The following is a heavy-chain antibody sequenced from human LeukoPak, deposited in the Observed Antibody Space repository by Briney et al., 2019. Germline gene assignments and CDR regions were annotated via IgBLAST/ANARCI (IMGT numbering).Heavy chain of an antibody. Sequence: ASVKVSCKASGYTFTAYYMHWVRQAPGQGLEWMGWINPNSGGTNYAQKFQGRVTMTRDTSISAAYMELSRLRSDDTAVYYCARGGTIFGVVANDFDYWGQGTLVTVSS. V-gene: IGHV1-2*02. J-gene: IGHJ4*02. CDR1: GYTFTAYY. D-gene: IGHD3-3*01. CDR3: ARGGTIFGVVANDFDY. CDR2: INPNSGGT.